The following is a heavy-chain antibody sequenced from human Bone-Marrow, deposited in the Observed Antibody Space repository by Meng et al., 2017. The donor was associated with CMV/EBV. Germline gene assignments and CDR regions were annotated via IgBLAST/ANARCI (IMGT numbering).Heavy chain of an antibody. J-gene: IGHJ4*02. Sequence: GESLKISCAASGFTFSNAWMSWVRQAPGKGLEWVGRIKSKTDGGTTDYAAPVKGRFTISRDESKNTLYLQMNSLKTEDTAVYYCTTSVIRYFDWLLYWGQGTLVTVSS. CDR2: IKSKTDGGTT. V-gene: IGHV3-15*01. D-gene: IGHD3-9*01. CDR3: TTSVIRYFDWLLY. CDR1: GFTFSNAW.